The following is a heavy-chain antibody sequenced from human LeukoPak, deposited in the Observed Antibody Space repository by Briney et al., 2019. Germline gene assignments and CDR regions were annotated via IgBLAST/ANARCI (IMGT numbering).Heavy chain of an antibody. CDR3: AKEPSGSYVLYYYYYMDV. D-gene: IGHD1-26*01. CDR2: ISGSGGST. CDR1: GFTFSSYA. V-gene: IGHV3-23*01. J-gene: IGHJ6*03. Sequence: GGSLRLSCAASGFTFSSYAMSWVRQAPGKGLEWVSAISGSGGSTYYADSVKGRFTISRDNSKNTLYLQMNSLRAEDTAVYYCAKEPSGSYVLYYYYYMDVWGKGTTVTVSS.